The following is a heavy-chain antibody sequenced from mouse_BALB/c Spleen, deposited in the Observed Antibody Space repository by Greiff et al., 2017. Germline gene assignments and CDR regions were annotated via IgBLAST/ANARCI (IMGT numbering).Heavy chain of an antibody. Sequence: QVQLQQSGPELVRPGVSVKISCKGSGYTFTDYAMHWVKQSHAKSLEWIGVISTYYGNTNYNQKFKGKATMTVDKSSSTAYMELARLTSEDSAIYYCAFYYGSPWFAYWGQGTLVTVSA. D-gene: IGHD2-2*01. J-gene: IGHJ3*01. V-gene: IGHV1-67*01. CDR3: AFYYGSPWFAY. CDR2: ISTYYGNT. CDR1: GYTFTDYA.